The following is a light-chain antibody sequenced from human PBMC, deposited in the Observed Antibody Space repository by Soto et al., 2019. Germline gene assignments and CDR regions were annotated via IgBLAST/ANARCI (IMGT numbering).Light chain of an antibody. CDR1: SSDVGGYNY. J-gene: IGLJ7*01. CDR2: DVS. Sequence: QSALTQPRSVSGSPGQSVTISCTGTSSDVGGYNYVSWYQQHPGKAPKLMIYDVSERPSGVPDRFSGSKSGNTASLTISGLQAEDEADYYCCSYAGSYTLAVFGGGTKLTVL. CDR3: CSYAGSYTLAV. V-gene: IGLV2-11*01.